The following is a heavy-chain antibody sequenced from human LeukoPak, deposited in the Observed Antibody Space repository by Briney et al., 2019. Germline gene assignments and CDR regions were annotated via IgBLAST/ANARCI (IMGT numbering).Heavy chain of an antibody. Sequence: GGSLRLSCAASGFTFSSYAMHWVRQAPGKGLEYVSGISSNGGSTYYANSARGRFTISRDNSKNTLYLQMGSLRTEDMAMYYCARNPSVWGQGTLVTVSS. CDR1: GFTFSSYA. V-gene: IGHV3-64*01. CDR2: ISSNGGST. J-gene: IGHJ4*02. CDR3: ARNPSV.